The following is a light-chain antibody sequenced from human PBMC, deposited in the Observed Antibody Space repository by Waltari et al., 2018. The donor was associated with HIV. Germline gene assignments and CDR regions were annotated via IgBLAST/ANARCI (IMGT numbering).Light chain of an antibody. CDR2: DNN. CDR3: ATWDSSLSAVV. J-gene: IGLJ3*02. Sequence: QSVLTQPPSVSAAPGQRVTISCSGSSSNIGTNYVSWYQQLPGTSPSPGTAPKLLIYDNNKRPSDIPDRFSGSRSGTSATLGITGLQTGDEANYYCATWDSSLSAVVFGGGTKVTVL. V-gene: IGLV1-51*01. CDR1: SSNIGTNY.